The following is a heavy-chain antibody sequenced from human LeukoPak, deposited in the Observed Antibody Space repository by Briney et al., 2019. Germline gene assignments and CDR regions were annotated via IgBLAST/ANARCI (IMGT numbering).Heavy chain of an antibody. Sequence: PSETLSLTCTVSGYSISSGYYWGWIRQPPGKGLEWIGSIYHSGSTDYNLSLKSRVTVSVATSKNQFSLKLSSVTAADTAVYYCASAGAWQIVPWGQGTLVTASS. CDR1: GYSISSGYY. CDR2: IYHSGST. D-gene: IGHD3-10*01. J-gene: IGHJ5*02. CDR3: ASAGAWQIVP. V-gene: IGHV4-38-2*02.